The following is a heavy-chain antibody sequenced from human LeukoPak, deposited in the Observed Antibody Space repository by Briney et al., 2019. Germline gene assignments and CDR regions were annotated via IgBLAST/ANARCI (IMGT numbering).Heavy chain of an antibody. D-gene: IGHD3-22*01. Sequence: GASVKVSCKASVGTFSSYAISWVRQAPGQGLEWMGGIIPIFGTTNYAQKFQGRVTIIADKSTSTAYMELSSLRSEDTAVYYCARYYDSILGAFNIWGQGTMVTVSS. CDR3: ARYYDSILGAFNI. CDR2: IIPIFGTT. V-gene: IGHV1-69*06. CDR1: VGTFSSYA. J-gene: IGHJ3*02.